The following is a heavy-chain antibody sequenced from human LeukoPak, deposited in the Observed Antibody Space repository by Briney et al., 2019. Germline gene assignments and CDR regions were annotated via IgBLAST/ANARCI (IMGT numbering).Heavy chain of an antibody. CDR2: INPNSGGT. J-gene: IGHJ5*02. CDR3: ARDSAMIVVGNWFDP. V-gene: IGHV1-2*02. Sequence: ASVKVSCKASGYTFTGYYMHWVRQAPGQGLEWMGWINPNSGGTNYAQKFQGRVTMTRDTSISTAYMELSRLRSDDTAVYYCARDSAMIVVGNWFDPWGQGTLVTVSS. D-gene: IGHD3-22*01. CDR1: GYTFTGYY.